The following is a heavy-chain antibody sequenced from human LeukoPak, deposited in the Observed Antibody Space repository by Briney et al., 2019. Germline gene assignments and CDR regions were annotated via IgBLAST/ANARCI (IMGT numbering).Heavy chain of an antibody. CDR2: IYTSGST. V-gene: IGHV4-4*09. CDR3: ARHDDSSSSWGNYYYYYMDV. J-gene: IGHJ6*03. CDR1: GGSISSYY. Sequence: PSETLSLTCTVSGGSISSYYWSWIRQPPGKGLEWIGYIYTSGSTNYNPSLKSRVTISVDTSKNQFSLKLSSVTAADTAGYYCARHDDSSSSWGNYYYYYMDVWGKGTTVTVSS. D-gene: IGHD6-6*01.